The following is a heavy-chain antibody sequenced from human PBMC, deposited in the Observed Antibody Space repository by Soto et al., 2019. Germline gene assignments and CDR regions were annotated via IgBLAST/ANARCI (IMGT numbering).Heavy chain of an antibody. Sequence: ASVKVSCKASGYTFTSYEINCVRQATGQGFEYLGWMKPNSGNTGYVKKFQGRVTMTSDTSTSTAYMELSSLRSEDTAVYYCARSIVVVTALDYWGQGTLVTVS. CDR1: GYTFTSYE. J-gene: IGHJ4*02. D-gene: IGHD2-21*02. V-gene: IGHV1-8*01. CDR2: MKPNSGNT. CDR3: ARSIVVVTALDY.